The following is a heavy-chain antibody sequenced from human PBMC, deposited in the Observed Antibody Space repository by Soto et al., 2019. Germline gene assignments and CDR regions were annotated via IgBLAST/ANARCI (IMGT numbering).Heavy chain of an antibody. J-gene: IGHJ4*02. CDR2: ISYDGSNK. Sequence: LRLSCAASGFTFSHYGIHWVLQAPGKGLEWLAVISYDGSNKHYADSVKGRFTVSRDNSKNTLYLQMNSLRAEDTAVYFCARYSGKYQGPIDYWGQGTLVTVSS. CDR1: GFTFSHYG. D-gene: IGHD1-26*01. V-gene: IGHV3-30*03. CDR3: ARYSGKYQGPIDY.